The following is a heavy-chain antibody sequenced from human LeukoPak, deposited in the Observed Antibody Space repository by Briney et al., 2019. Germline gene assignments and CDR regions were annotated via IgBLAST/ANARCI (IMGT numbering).Heavy chain of an antibody. Sequence: PSQTLSFTCTVSGGSISSGGYYWSWIRQHPGRGVEWIGYIYYSGSTYYNPSLKSRVTISVDTSNNQFSLKLSSVTAADTAVYDCARASVRFLEWPHRIGYYFDYWGQGTLVTVSS. J-gene: IGHJ4*02. V-gene: IGHV4-31*03. CDR1: GGSISSGGYY. CDR3: ARASVRFLEWPHRIGYYFDY. D-gene: IGHD3-3*01. CDR2: IYYSGST.